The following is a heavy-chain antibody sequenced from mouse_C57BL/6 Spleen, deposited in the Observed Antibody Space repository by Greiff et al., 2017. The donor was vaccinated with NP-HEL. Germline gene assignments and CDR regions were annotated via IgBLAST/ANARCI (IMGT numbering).Heavy chain of an antibody. V-gene: IGHV3-6*01. J-gene: IGHJ4*01. CDR1: GYSITSGYY. CDR2: ISYDGSN. Sequence: EVQRVESGPGLVKPSQSLSLTCSVTGYSITSGYYWNWIRQFPGNKLEWMGYISYDGSNNYNPSLKNRISITRDTSKNQFFLKLNSVTTEDTATYYCARDKGGAMDYWGQGTSVTVSS. CDR3: ARDKGGAMDY.